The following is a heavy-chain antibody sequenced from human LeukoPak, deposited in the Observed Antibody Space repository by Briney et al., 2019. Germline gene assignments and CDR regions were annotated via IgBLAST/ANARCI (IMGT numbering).Heavy chain of an antibody. CDR2: IYYSGST. J-gene: IGHJ3*02. V-gene: IGHV4-30-4*01. Sequence: PSQTLSLTCTVSGGSISSGDYYWSWIRQPPGKGLEWIGYIYYSGSTYYNPSLKSRVTISVDTSKNQFSLKLSSVTVADTAVYYCARSIAVAGPVAYDAFDIWGQGTMVTVSS. CDR3: ARSIAVAGPVAYDAFDI. CDR1: GGSISSGDYY. D-gene: IGHD6-19*01.